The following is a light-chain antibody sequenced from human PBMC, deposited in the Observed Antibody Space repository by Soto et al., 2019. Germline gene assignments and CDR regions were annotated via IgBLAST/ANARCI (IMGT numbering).Light chain of an antibody. Sequence: DIQMTQSPSTLSGSVGDRVTITCRASQTISSWLAWYQQKPGKAPKLLIYKASTLKSGVPSRFSGSGFGTEFTLTISSLQPDDFATYYCQHYNSYSEAFGQRTNVDI. CDR1: QTISSW. CDR3: QHYNSYSEA. CDR2: KAS. V-gene: IGKV1-5*03. J-gene: IGKJ1*01.